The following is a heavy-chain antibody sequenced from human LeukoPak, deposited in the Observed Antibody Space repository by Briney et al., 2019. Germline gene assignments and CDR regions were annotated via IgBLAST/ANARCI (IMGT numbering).Heavy chain of an antibody. Sequence: ASVKVSCKASGYTFTNYLHWVRQAPGQGLEWMGMINPNGGSTSYAQRFQGRVTMTRDTSTSTFYMELSTLRYEDTAVYYCARGSYYYMDVWVKGTTVTISS. J-gene: IGHJ6*03. CDR2: INPNGGST. CDR3: ARGSYYYMDV. CDR1: GYTFTNY. V-gene: IGHV1-46*01.